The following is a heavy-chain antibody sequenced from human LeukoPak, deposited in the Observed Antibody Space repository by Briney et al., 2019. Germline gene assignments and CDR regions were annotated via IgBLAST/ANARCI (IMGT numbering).Heavy chain of an antibody. Sequence: SVKVSCKASGYTFTSYGISWVRQAPGQGLEWMGGIIPIFGTANYAQKFQGRVTITADESTSTAYMELSSLRSEDTAVYYCARDPRGYSGYDLDYYYGMDVWGQGTTVTVSS. V-gene: IGHV1-69*13. J-gene: IGHJ6*02. CDR3: ARDPRGYSGYDLDYYYGMDV. D-gene: IGHD5-12*01. CDR1: GYTFTSYG. CDR2: IIPIFGTA.